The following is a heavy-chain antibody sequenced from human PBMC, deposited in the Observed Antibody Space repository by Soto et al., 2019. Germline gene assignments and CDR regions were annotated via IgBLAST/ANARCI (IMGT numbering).Heavy chain of an antibody. D-gene: IGHD6-6*01. CDR2: IWYDGSNK. Sequence: PGGSLRLSCAASGFTFSSYGMHWVRQAPGKGLEWVAVIWYDGSNKYYADSVKGRFTISRDNSKNTLYLQMHSLRAEDRAVYYCASAYSSSSEFGHGMDVWRQGTTVTVSS. CDR1: GFTFSSYG. V-gene: IGHV3-33*01. CDR3: ASAYSSSSEFGHGMDV. J-gene: IGHJ6*02.